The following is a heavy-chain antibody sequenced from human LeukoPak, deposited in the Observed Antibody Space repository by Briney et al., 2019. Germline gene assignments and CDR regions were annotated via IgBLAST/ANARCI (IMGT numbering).Heavy chain of an antibody. CDR2: ISGSGGST. V-gene: IGHV3-23*01. Sequence: PGGSLRLSCAASGFTFSSYAMSWVRQAPGKGLEWVSAISGSGGSTYYADSVKGRFTISRDNSKNTLYLQMNSLRAEDTAVYYCAKAPYYDFWSGYFSPDYYYGMDVWGQGTTVTVSS. CDR1: GFTFSSYA. CDR3: AKAPYYDFWSGYFSPDYYYGMDV. D-gene: IGHD3-3*01. J-gene: IGHJ6*02.